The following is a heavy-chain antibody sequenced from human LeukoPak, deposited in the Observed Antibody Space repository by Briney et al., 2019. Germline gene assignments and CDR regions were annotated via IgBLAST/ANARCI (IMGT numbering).Heavy chain of an antibody. CDR3: ASRGSSIAFDI. Sequence: SETLSLTCTVSGVSISSGGYSWGWIRQPPGKGLEWIGYIYESGNTFYNASLKSRVTISVDRSKNQFSLNLTSVTAADTAVYYCASRGSSIAFDIWGQGTMVTVSS. D-gene: IGHD1-26*01. J-gene: IGHJ3*02. CDR2: IYESGNT. CDR1: GVSISSGGYS. V-gene: IGHV4-30-2*01.